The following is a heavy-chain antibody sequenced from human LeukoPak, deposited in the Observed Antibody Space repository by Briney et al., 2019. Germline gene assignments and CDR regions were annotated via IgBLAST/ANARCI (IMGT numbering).Heavy chain of an antibody. CDR1: GDSIRSGSFH. Sequence: SETLSLTCSVSGDSIRSGSFHWNWIRQPAGKGLEWIGRIYITGSTDYNPSLKSRVTMSVDTPNYQFSLKLTSVTAADPAVYYCAKSWGYAANSLHIQHWGQGARVIVSA. V-gene: IGHV4-61*02. CDR2: IYITGST. J-gene: IGHJ1*01. CDR3: AKSWGYAANSLHIQH. D-gene: IGHD4-23*01.